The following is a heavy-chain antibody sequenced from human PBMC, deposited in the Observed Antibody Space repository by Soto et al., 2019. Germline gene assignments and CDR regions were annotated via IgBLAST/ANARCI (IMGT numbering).Heavy chain of an antibody. CDR1: GFTFSSYA. D-gene: IGHD2-15*01. CDR3: AKGGEGYCSGTSCLYHMDA. CDR2: ISGSGGST. V-gene: IGHV3-23*01. J-gene: IGHJ6*03. Sequence: GGSLRLSCAASGFTFSSYAMSWVRQAPGKGLEWVSAISGSGGSTYYADSVKGRFTISRDISKNTLYVQMSSLRAEDTAVYYCAKGGEGYCSGTSCLYHMDAWGKGTTVTVSS.